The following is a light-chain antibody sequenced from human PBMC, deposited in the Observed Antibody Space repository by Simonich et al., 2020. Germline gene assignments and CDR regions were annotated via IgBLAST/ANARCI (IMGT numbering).Light chain of an antibody. CDR2: GAS. CDR1: HSVSSN. V-gene: IGKV3-15*01. J-gene: IGKJ1*01. CDR3: QQRSNWWT. Sequence: EIVMTQSPATLSVSPGERATLSCRASHSVSSNLTWYQQKPGQAPRLLINGASTRATGIPARFSGSGSGTDFTLTISSLEPEDFAVYYCQQRSNWWTFGQGTKVEIK.